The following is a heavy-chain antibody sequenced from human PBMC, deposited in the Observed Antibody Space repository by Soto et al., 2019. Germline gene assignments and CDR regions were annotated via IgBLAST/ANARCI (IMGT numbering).Heavy chain of an antibody. CDR1: GGTFSSYA. CDR3: ARGALNSDKHCYYYGMDV. CDR2: IIPIFGTA. V-gene: IGHV1-69*12. J-gene: IGHJ6*02. Sequence: QVQLVQSGAEVKKPGSSVKVSCKASGGTFSSYAISWVRQAPGQGLEWMGGIIPIFGTANYAQKFQGRVTITADESTSTAYMELSSLRSEDTAVYYCARGALNSDKHCYYYGMDVWGQGTTVTVSS. D-gene: IGHD1-7*01.